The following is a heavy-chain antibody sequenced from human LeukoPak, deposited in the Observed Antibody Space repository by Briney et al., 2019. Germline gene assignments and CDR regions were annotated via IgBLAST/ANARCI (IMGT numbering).Heavy chain of an antibody. CDR1: GYSISSGYY. CDR2: MYHSGTT. Sequence: SETLSLTCTVSGYSISSGYYWGWIRQPPGKGLEWIGSMYHSGTTYYNPSLKSRLTISLDTSKNQFSLRLNSVTAADTAVYFCARDSCTYDYADCYFDYWGQGTLVTVSS. CDR3: ARDSCTYDYADCYFDY. D-gene: IGHD4/OR15-4a*01. J-gene: IGHJ4*02. V-gene: IGHV4-38-2*02.